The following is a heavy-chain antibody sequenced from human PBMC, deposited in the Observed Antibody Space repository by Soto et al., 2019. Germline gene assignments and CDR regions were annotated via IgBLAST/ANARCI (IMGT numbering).Heavy chain of an antibody. CDR3: AKGGVGSTSNAFDI. CDR1: GFTFRSYG. CDR2: ISYDGSNK. V-gene: IGHV3-30*18. Sequence: QVQLVESGGGVVQPGRSLRLSCAASGFTFRSYGMHWVRQAPAKGLEWVAVISYDGSNKYYEDSVKGQFTISRDNSKNTLYLQMNSLRAEDTGVYYCAKGGVGSTSNAFDIWGQGTMVTVSS. D-gene: IGHD1-26*01. J-gene: IGHJ3*02.